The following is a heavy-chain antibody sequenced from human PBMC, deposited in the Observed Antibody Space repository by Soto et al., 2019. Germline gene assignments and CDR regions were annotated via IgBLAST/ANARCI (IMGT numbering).Heavy chain of an antibody. CDR1: GYSF. CDR2: INPSGGST. CDR3: ARDRDDCNGWFDP. V-gene: IGHV1-46*03. J-gene: IGHJ5*02. Sequence: ASVKVSCKASGYSFIHWVRQAPGQGLEWRGIINPSGGSTNYAQKFQGRVSMTRDTSTSTVYMELSSLRSEDTAVYYCARDRDDCNGWFDPWGQGTLVTVSS. D-gene: IGHD2-21*02.